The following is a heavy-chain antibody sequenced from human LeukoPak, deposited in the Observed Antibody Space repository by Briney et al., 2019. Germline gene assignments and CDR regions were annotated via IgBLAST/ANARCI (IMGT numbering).Heavy chain of an antibody. J-gene: IGHJ4*02. CDR1: GGSIGSDNW. V-gene: IGHV4-4*02. Sequence: SGTLSLTCAVSGGSIGSDNWWTWVRPPPGKGLEWIGEIYHSGSTNYNPSLKSRVTISVDKSKNQFSLKLSSVTAADTAVYYCASRPNLYCSHGVCYISDYWGQGTLVTVSS. CDR3: ASRPNLYCSHGVCYISDY. D-gene: IGHD2-8*01. CDR2: IYHSGST.